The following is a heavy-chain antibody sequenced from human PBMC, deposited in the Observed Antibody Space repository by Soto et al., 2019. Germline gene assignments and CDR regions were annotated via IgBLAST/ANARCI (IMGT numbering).Heavy chain of an antibody. CDR2: MFHSGGA. D-gene: IGHD2-15*01. CDR3: LRVVEAATRHTDSDS. Sequence: PLETQSLTCIVSDGSISTYDGWTWVRQPPGKGLEWIGKMFHSGGAYYSPSLKSRVTVSVDTSKNQLSLRVNSVTAADTAVYYCLRVVEAATRHTDSDSWGQGILVTVSS. CDR1: DGSISTYDG. J-gene: IGHJ4*02. V-gene: IGHV4-4*02.